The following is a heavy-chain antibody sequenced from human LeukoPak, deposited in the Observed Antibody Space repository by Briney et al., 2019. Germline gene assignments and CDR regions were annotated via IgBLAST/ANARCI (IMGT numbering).Heavy chain of an antibody. V-gene: IGHV3-30*02. CDR1: GFTLSSYD. D-gene: IGHD2-15*01. Sequence: GGPLRLSCAASGFTLSSYDMHWVPHSPGKGLLWLAFIRYDGSTKYYADSVKGRFTIARDNSKNTLYLQMNSLRAEDTAVYYCAKQKGYCSGGSCHPFDYWGQGTLVTVSS. CDR2: IRYDGSTK. J-gene: IGHJ4*02. CDR3: AKQKGYCSGGSCHPFDY.